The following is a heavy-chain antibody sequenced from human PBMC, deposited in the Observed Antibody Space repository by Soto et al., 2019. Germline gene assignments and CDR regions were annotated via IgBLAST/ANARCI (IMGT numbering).Heavy chain of an antibody. CDR3: ARRGGGFGELSSWFDP. D-gene: IGHD3-10*01. CDR2: INPSGGST. J-gene: IGHJ5*02. V-gene: IGHV1-46*03. CDR1: GYTFTSYY. Sequence: ASVKVSCKASGYTFTSYYMHWVRQAPGQGLEWMGIINPSGGSTSYAQKFQGRVTMTRDTSTSTVYMELSSLRSEDTAVYYCARRGGGFGELSSWFDPWGQGTLVTVSS.